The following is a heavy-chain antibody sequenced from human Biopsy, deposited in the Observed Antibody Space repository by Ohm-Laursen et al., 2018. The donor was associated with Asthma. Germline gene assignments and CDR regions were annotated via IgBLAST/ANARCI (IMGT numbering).Heavy chain of an antibody. V-gene: IGHV7-4-1*02. CDR3: ARMISYYDEMRDPFFDY. CDR1: GYTVTRYA. CDR2: INTNTGNP. D-gene: IGHD3-16*01. J-gene: IGHJ4*02. Sequence: ASVKVSCKFSGYTVTRYAINWVRQAPGQGLEWMGWINTNTGNPTYAQGFTGRFVFSLDTSVNTAHLQISSLKAEDTAVYFCARMISYYDEMRDPFFDYWGQGTLVTVSS.